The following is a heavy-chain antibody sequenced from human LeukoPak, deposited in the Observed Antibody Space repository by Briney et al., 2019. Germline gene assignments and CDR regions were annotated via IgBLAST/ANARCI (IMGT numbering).Heavy chain of an antibody. V-gene: IGHV3-23*01. Sequence: GGSLRLSCAASGFTFSSYAMSWVRQAPEKGLEWVSTISASGDSTYYADSVKGRFTVSRDNSKNTLYLQMNSLRAEDTAVYYCAKDKTPTVRANWFDPWGQGTLVTVSS. CDR3: AKDKTPTVRANWFDP. CDR2: ISASGDST. CDR1: GFTFSSYA. J-gene: IGHJ5*02. D-gene: IGHD4-17*01.